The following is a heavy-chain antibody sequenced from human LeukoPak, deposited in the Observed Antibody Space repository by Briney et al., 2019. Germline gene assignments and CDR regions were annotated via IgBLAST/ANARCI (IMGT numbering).Heavy chain of an antibody. CDR3: AKDPTHYRVWDYYETISLSY. CDR2: IRYDGSNK. J-gene: IGHJ4*02. CDR1: GFTFSSYA. D-gene: IGHD3-22*01. Sequence: PGGSLRLSCAASGFTFSSYAMHRVRQAPGKGLEWVAFIRYDGSNKYYADSVKGRFTISRDNSKNTLNLQMNSLRAEDTAVYYCAKDPTHYRVWDYYETISLSYWGQGTLVTVSS. V-gene: IGHV3-30*02.